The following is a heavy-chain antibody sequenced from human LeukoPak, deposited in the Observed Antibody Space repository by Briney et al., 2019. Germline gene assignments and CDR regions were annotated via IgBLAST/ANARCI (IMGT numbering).Heavy chain of an antibody. CDR3: ARALYSTSAGY. J-gene: IGHJ4*02. V-gene: IGHV3-48*01. CDR2: ISSSGSTT. Sequence: GGSLRLSCAASGFSFSSYSMNWVRQAPGKGLEWVSYISSSGSTTYYADSVKGRFTISRDNSKDTLYLQMNSLRAEDTAIYYCARALYSTSAGYWGQGTLVTVSS. D-gene: IGHD2-2*01. CDR1: GFSFSSYS.